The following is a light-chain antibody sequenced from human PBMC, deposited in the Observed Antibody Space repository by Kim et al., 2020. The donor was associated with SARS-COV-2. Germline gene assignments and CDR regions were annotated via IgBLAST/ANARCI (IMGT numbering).Light chain of an antibody. V-gene: IGLV4-60*03. Sequence: SSVKLTCTLSSGHSSYIIAWHQQQPGKAPRYLMKLEGSGSYNKGSGVPDRFSGSSSGADRYLTISNIQSEDEADYYCETWDSNTPVFGGGTKLTVL. CDR2: LEGSGSY. CDR3: ETWDSNTPV. J-gene: IGLJ3*02. CDR1: SGHSSYI.